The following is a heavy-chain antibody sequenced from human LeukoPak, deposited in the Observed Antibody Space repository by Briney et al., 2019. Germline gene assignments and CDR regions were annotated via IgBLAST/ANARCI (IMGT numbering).Heavy chain of an antibody. CDR1: GFAFSTYG. CDR2: IRYDGSNK. V-gene: IGHV3-30*02. Sequence: GGSLRLSCAASGFAFSTYGMYWVRQAPGKGLEWVAFIRYDGSNKYYADSVKGRFTISRDNSKNTLYLQMNSLRAEDTAVYYCARGYYYDSSGYDYWGQGTLVTVSS. D-gene: IGHD3-22*01. CDR3: ARGYYYDSSGYDY. J-gene: IGHJ4*02.